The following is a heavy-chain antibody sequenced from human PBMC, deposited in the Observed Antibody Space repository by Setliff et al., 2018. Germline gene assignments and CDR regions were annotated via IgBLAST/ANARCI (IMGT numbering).Heavy chain of an antibody. CDR2: ISSSGSTI. V-gene: IGHV3-48*01. J-gene: IGHJ4*02. Sequence: GGSLRLSCEASGFTFSCYSMNWVRQAPGKGLEWVSYISSSGSTIYYADSVKGRFTISRDNSKNTLYLQMNSLRAEDTAVYYCASYIAAAGPIDYWGQGTLVTVSS. CDR1: GFTFSCYS. D-gene: IGHD6-13*01. CDR3: ASYIAAAGPIDY.